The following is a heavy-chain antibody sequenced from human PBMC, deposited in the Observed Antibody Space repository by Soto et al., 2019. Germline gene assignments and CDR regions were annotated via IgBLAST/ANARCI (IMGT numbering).Heavy chain of an antibody. V-gene: IGHV3-53*01. CDR2: LYSNGSA. CDR1: GFTVRSNS. Sequence: GGALRLSCAASGFTVRSNSMTWFRQAPGKGLEWVSVLYSNGSAYYADSVRGRFSISRDNSKNTLYLQMDRLRAGDTAIYYCTSGVVPITYWGQGTLVTGS. J-gene: IGHJ4*02. CDR3: TSGVVPITY. D-gene: IGHD3-16*01.